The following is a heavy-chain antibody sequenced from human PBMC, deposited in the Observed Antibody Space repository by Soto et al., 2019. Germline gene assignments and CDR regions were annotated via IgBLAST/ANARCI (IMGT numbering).Heavy chain of an antibody. V-gene: IGHV1-18*04. CDR2: ISGYNGDI. D-gene: IGHD1-26*01. CDR3: ARVRIVGAREIDF. CDR1: GYTFNRHG. Sequence: QVPLVQSGGEVKKPGASVKVSCKASGYTFNRHGITWVRQAPVQGLEWMGWISGYNGDINYEQKFQGRVTLSSDTLTSTVYLELKSLRFDDTAVYYCARVRIVGAREIDFWGQGTLVTVSS. J-gene: IGHJ4*02.